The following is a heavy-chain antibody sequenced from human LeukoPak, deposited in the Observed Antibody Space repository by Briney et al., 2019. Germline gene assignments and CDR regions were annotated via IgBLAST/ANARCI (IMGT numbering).Heavy chain of an antibody. J-gene: IGHJ4*02. CDR1: GFTFSSYA. CDR3: AKAPGRFYPTEYFDY. V-gene: IGHV3-30*02. CDR2: IRYDGSNK. Sequence: GGSLRLSCAASGFTFSSYAMHWVRQAPGKGLEWVAFIRYDGSNKYYADSVRGRFTISRDSSKNTLYLQVNSLRPDNTAVYYCAKAPGRFYPTEYFDYWGQGTLVTVSS. D-gene: IGHD3-3*01.